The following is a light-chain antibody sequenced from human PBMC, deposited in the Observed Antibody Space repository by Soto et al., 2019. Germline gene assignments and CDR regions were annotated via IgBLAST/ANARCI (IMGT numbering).Light chain of an antibody. J-gene: IGLJ3*02. Sequence: QSVLTQPPSVSGAPGQRVTISCTGSSSNIGAGYDVHWYQQLPGTAPKLLIYGNSNRPSGVPDRFSGSKSGTSASLAITGLQAEDDADYYCQSYASRLRVRVFGAGTKLTVL. CDR3: QSYASRLRVRV. CDR2: GNS. CDR1: SSNIGAGYD. V-gene: IGLV1-40*01.